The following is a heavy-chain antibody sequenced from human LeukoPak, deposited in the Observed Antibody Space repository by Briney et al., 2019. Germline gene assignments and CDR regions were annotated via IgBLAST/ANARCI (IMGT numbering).Heavy chain of an antibody. V-gene: IGHV3-33*01. CDR1: GFTFSSYG. D-gene: IGHD2-2*01. J-gene: IGHJ5*02. Sequence: PGGSLRLSCAASGFTFSSYGMHWVRQAPGKGLEWVAVIWYDGSNKYYADSVKGRFTISRDNSKNTLYLQMNSLRAEDTAVYYCATEGCSSTSCRKYNWFDPWGQGTLVTVSS. CDR2: IWYDGSNK. CDR3: ATEGCSSTSCRKYNWFDP.